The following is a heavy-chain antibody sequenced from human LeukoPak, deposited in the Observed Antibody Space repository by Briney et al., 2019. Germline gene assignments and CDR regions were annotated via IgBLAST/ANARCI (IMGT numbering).Heavy chain of an antibody. J-gene: IGHJ4*02. D-gene: IGHD3-9*01. V-gene: IGHV3-23*01. CDR2: ISGSGGST. Sequence: PGGTLRLSCAASGFTFSSYGMSGVRQAPGRGLEWVSAISGSGGSTYYADSVKGRFTISRDNSKNTLYLQMNSLRAEDTAVYYCAKIALLILTGYYDRDYWGQGTLVTVSS. CDR1: GFTFSSYG. CDR3: AKIALLILTGYYDRDY.